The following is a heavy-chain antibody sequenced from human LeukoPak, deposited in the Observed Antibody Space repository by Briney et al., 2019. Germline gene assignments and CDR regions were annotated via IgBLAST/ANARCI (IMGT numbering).Heavy chain of an antibody. V-gene: IGHV3-30*18. CDR2: ISYDGGNK. CDR1: GFTFSSYA. CDR3: AKVHLTYYYDSSGYGFQDY. J-gene: IGHJ4*02. D-gene: IGHD3-22*01. Sequence: PGGSLRLSCAASGFTFSSYAMHWVRQAPGKGLEWVTVISYDGGNKFYADSVRGRFTISRDNSKNTVYLQMNSLRVEDTAVYYCAKVHLTYYYDSSGYGFQDYWGQGTLVTVSS.